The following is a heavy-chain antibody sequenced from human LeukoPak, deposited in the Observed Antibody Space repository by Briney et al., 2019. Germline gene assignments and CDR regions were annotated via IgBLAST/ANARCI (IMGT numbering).Heavy chain of an antibody. Sequence: GGSLRLSCAASGFTFSSYAVSWVRQAPGKGLEWVSAISDNGYGTYFADSVKGRFTISRDNSKNTLYLQMNSLRAEDTAVYYCATDGDGYPFDCWGQGTLVTVSS. CDR1: GFTFSSYA. CDR2: ISDNGYGT. V-gene: IGHV3-23*01. D-gene: IGHD5-24*01. J-gene: IGHJ4*02. CDR3: ATDGDGYPFDC.